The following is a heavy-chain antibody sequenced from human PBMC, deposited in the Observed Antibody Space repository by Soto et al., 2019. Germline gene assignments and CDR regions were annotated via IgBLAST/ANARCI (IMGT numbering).Heavy chain of an antibody. CDR3: AVDGYNHDAFDI. CDR2: ISYDGSNK. V-gene: IGHV3-30-3*01. CDR1: GFTFSSYA. J-gene: IGHJ3*02. D-gene: IGHD5-12*01. Sequence: QVQLVESGGGVVQPGRSLRLSCAASGFTFSSYAMHWVRQAPGKGLEWVAVISYDGSNKYYADSVKGRFTISRDNSKNTLYLQMNSLRAEDTAVYYCAVDGYNHDAFDIWGQGIMVTVSS.